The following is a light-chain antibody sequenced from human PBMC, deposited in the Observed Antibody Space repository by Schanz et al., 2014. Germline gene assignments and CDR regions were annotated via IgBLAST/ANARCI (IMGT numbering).Light chain of an antibody. J-gene: IGLJ2*01. CDR1: SSDVGGYNY. V-gene: IGLV2-14*03. CDR3: SSYTSSGTPVV. Sequence: QSVLTQPASVSGSPGQSVTISCTGTSSDVGGYNYVSWYQQHPGKAPKLMISDVSNRPSGVSNRFSGSKSGNTASLTISGLQAGDEAEYYCSSYTSSGTPVVFGGGTKLTVL. CDR2: DVS.